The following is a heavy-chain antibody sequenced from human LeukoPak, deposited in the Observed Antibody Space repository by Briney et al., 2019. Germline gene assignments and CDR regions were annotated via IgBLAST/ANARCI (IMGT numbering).Heavy chain of an antibody. J-gene: IGHJ5*02. CDR2: ISGSGGST. CDR3: AKSRNSGLYGWFDP. CDR1: GFTFSSYA. Sequence: GGSLRLSCAASGFTFSSYAMSWVRQAPEKGLEWVSAISGSGGSTYYADSVKGRFTISRDNSKNTLFLQMNSLRAEDTAVYYCAKSRNSGLYGWFDPWGQGTLATVSS. D-gene: IGHD6-19*01. V-gene: IGHV3-23*01.